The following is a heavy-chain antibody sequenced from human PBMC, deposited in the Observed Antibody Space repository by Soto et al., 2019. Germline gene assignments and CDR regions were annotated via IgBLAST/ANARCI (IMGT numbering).Heavy chain of an antibody. D-gene: IGHD3-22*01. J-gene: IGHJ4*02. V-gene: IGHV1-8*01. CDR1: GYTFTNYD. CDR2: MNPDSGDT. CDR3: ARGRRDYYDSGDWVPLAY. Sequence: QVQLVQSGAEVKKPGASVKVSGKASGYTFTNYDINWVRQATGQGLEWMGWMNPDSGDTRYAQEFQGRVTMTRDTSISTAYMELSSLRSEDTAVYYCARGRRDYYDSGDWVPLAYWGQGTLVIVSS.